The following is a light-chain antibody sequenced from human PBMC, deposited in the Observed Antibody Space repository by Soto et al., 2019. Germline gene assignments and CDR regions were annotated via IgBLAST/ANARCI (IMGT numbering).Light chain of an antibody. CDR2: DAS. V-gene: IGKV3-11*01. CDR1: QSVSSN. Sequence: EIVLTQSPGTLSLSPGEGATVSCRASQSVSSNLAWYQQKPGQAPRLLIYDASNRATGIPVRFSGSGSGTDYTLTVSSLEPEDFAVYYCQQRSNLPWTFGQGTKVDIK. J-gene: IGKJ1*01. CDR3: QQRSNLPWT.